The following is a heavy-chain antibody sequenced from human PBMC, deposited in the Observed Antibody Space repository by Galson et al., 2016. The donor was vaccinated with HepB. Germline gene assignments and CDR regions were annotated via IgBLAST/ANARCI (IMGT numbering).Heavy chain of an antibody. CDR2: XXSKAYAXXT. CDR1: GXXXGDXX. V-gene: IGHV3-49*03. CDR3: TRGVXXMDV. Sequence: LRLXXAASGXXXGDXXXSWXXXAPXXGLXXXCSXXSKAYAXXTEYAASVKGXFIMSRDDSKSIAYLQMDSLKTXXTAIYYCTRGVXXMDVWGQGTT. J-gene: IGHJ6*02.